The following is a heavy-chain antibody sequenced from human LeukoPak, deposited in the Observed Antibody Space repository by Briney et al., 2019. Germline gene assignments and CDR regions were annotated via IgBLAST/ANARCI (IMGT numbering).Heavy chain of an antibody. V-gene: IGHV3-30*18. CDR1: GFTFSSYG. D-gene: IGHD3-3*01. CDR3: AKGVRFLEWLEYYFDY. J-gene: IGHJ4*02. CDR2: ISYDGSNK. Sequence: GGSLRLSCAASGFTFSSYGMHWVRQAPGKGLEWGAVISYDGSNKYYADSVKGRFTISRDNSKNTLYLQMNSLRAEDTAVYYCAKGVRFLEWLEYYFDYWGQGTLVTVSS.